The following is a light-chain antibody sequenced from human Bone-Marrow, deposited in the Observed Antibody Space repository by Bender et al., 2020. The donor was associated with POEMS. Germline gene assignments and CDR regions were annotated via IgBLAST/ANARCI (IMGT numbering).Light chain of an antibody. V-gene: IGLV3-21*02. CDR3: QVWERVTDPVL. J-gene: IGLJ2*01. Sequence: SYVLTQAPSVSVAPGETAKITCGGNNIGSKNVHWYQQKPGQAPVLVVYDNKDRPSGIPDRFSGSNFGDTATLTISRVEAGDEADYYCQVWERVTDPVLFGGGTRVTVL. CDR1: NIGSKN. CDR2: DNK.